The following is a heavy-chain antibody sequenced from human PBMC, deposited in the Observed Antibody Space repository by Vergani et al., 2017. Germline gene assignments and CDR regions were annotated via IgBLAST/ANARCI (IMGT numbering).Heavy chain of an antibody. V-gene: IGHV3-23*01. CDR1: RITFSSYA. Sequence: EVQLLESGGGLVQSGGSLRLSCVASRITFSSYAMSWVRQAPGKGLEWVSGISGRRGDDTYYADSVKGRFTISRDNSENTLYLQMNRLRAEDTAVYYCAKAVSIVVVTAPFDYWGPGTLVTVSS. CDR2: ISGRRGDDT. CDR3: AKAVSIVVVTAPFDY. J-gene: IGHJ4*02. D-gene: IGHD2-21*02.